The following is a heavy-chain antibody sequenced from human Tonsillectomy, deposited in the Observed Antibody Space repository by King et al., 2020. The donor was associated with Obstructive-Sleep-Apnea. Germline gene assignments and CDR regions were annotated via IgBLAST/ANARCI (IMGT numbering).Heavy chain of an antibody. Sequence: VQLQESGPGLVKPSETLSLTCTVSGGSISSYYWSWIRQPPGKGLEWIGYIYYSGSTNYNPSLKSRVTISVDTSKNQFSLKLSPVTAAATAVYYCARGYGSGSYSYYYGMDVWGQGTTVTVSS. J-gene: IGHJ6*02. V-gene: IGHV4-59*01. CDR1: GGSISSYY. CDR2: IYYSGST. CDR3: ARGYGSGSYSYYYGMDV. D-gene: IGHD3-10*01.